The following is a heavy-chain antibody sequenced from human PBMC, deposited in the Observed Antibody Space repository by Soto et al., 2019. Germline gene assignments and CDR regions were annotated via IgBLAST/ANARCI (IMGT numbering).Heavy chain of an antibody. CDR3: ATSTVSYVDIVSSTTRGYLDH. Sequence: GESLKISCEGSGYNFNTYWIGWVRQMPGKGLEWMALIYPGDSDTRYSPSFEGQVTLSVDRSISTAYLQWSSLKASDTAIYYCATSTVSYVDIVSSTTRGYLDHWGQGTLVTVSS. CDR1: GYNFNTYW. V-gene: IGHV5-51*01. CDR2: IYPGDSDT. J-gene: IGHJ4*02. D-gene: IGHD5-12*01.